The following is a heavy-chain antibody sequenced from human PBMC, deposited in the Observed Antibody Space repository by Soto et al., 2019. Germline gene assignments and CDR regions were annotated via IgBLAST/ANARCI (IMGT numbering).Heavy chain of an antibody. CDR2: INSDGSST. Sequence: PGGSLRLSCAASGFTFSSYWMHWVRQAPGKGLVWVSRINSDGSSTSYADSVKGRFTISRDNAKNTLYLQMNSLRAEDTAAYYCARVRMITFGGVIVIPDDAFDIWGQGTMVTVSS. J-gene: IGHJ3*02. CDR3: ARVRMITFGGVIVIPDDAFDI. CDR1: GFTFSSYW. D-gene: IGHD3-16*02. V-gene: IGHV3-74*01.